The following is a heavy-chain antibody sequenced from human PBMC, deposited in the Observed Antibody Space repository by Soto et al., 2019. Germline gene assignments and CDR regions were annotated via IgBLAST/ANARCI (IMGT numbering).Heavy chain of an antibody. Sequence: SETLSLTCPVSGASITNFYWSWVRQSATKGLEWIGRIYSRGSTDYNPSLKSRVTMSIDTSKNQFSLTLTSVTAADTAVYFCAKGGAYYFDSWGQGILVTVPQ. D-gene: IGHD3-16*01. CDR1: GASITNFY. CDR3: AKGGAYYFDS. CDR2: IYSRGST. J-gene: IGHJ4*02. V-gene: IGHV4-4*07.